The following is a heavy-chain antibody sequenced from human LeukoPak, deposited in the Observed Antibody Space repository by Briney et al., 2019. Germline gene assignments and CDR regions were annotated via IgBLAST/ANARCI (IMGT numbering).Heavy chain of an antibody. CDR1: GGSISSSSYY. CDR3: ARGPQTHFDY. CDR2: IYYSGST. V-gene: IGHV4-39*01. Sequence: KPSETLSLTCTVSGGSISSSSYYWGWIRQPPGKGLEWIGSIYYSGSTYYNPSLKSRVTISVDTSKNQFSLKLSSVTAADTAVYYCARGPQTHFDYWGQGTLVTVSS. J-gene: IGHJ4*02.